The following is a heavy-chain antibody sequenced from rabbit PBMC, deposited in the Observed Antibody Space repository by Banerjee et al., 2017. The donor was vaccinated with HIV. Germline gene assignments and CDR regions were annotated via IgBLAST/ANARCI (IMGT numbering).Heavy chain of an antibody. CDR3: ARSSGSGDTFNL. CDR2: IYTADGNT. Sequence: QLEESGGDLVKPGASLTLTCTASGFTLSSSYWMTWVRQAPGKGLEWIGCIYTADGNTFYASWAKGRFTISKTSSTTVTLQMTSLTGADTATYFCARSSGSGDTFNLWGPGTLVTVS. V-gene: IGHV1S45*01. D-gene: IGHD1-1*01. CDR1: GFTLSSSYW. J-gene: IGHJ4*01.